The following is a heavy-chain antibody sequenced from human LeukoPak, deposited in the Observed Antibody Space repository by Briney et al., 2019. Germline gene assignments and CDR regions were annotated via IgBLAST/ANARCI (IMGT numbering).Heavy chain of an antibody. D-gene: IGHD3-22*01. Sequence: GGSLRLSCAASGFTFDDYAMHWVRQAPGKGLEWVSGISWNSGSIGYADSVKGRFTISRDNAKNSLYLQMNSLRAEDTAVYYCAKSPGSSGYYFPFDYWGQGTLVTVSS. CDR1: GFTFDDYA. CDR3: AKSPGSSGYYFPFDY. J-gene: IGHJ4*02. V-gene: IGHV3-9*01. CDR2: ISWNSGSI.